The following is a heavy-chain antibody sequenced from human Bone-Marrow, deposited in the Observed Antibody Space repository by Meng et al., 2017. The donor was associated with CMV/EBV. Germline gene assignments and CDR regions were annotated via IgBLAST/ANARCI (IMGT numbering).Heavy chain of an antibody. CDR3: ARDYCSSTSCYYYYYYGMDV. Sequence: GESLKISCAASGFTFSSYSMNWVRQAPGKGLEWVSSISSSSSYIYYADSVKGRFTISRDNAKNSLYLQMNSLRAEDTAAYYCARDYCSSTSCYYYYYYGMDVWGQGTAVTVSS. D-gene: IGHD2-2*01. V-gene: IGHV3-21*01. CDR1: GFTFSSYS. J-gene: IGHJ6*02. CDR2: ISSSSSYI.